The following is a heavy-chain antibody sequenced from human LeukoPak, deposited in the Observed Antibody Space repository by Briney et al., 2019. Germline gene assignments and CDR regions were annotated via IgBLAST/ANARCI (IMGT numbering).Heavy chain of an antibody. CDR1: GYTFTSYY. CDR2: ISAYNGNT. V-gene: IGHV1-18*04. D-gene: IGHD3-10*01. CDR3: ARDALWFGEPPRDY. Sequence: ASVKVSCKASGYTFTSYYMHWVRQAPGQGLEWMGWISAYNGNTNYAQKLQGRVTMTTDTSTSTAYMELRSLRSDDTAVYYCARDALWFGEPPRDYWGQGTLVTVSS. J-gene: IGHJ4*02.